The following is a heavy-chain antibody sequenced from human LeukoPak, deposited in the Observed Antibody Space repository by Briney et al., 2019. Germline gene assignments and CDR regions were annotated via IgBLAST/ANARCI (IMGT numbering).Heavy chain of an antibody. J-gene: IGHJ4*02. Sequence: SGTLSLTCAVSGGSISSSNWWSWVRQPPGKGLEWIGEIYHSGSTNYSPSLKSRVTISVDTSKNQFSLRLSSVTAADTAVYYCARVSSRRLPPTYSYDRRNYFDYWGQGTLVTVSS. D-gene: IGHD3-22*01. CDR1: GGSISSSNW. CDR2: IYHSGST. CDR3: ARVSSRRLPPTYSYDRRNYFDY. V-gene: IGHV4-4*02.